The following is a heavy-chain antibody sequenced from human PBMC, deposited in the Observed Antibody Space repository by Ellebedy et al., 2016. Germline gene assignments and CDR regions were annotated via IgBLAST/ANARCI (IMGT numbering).Heavy chain of an antibody. CDR1: GFTFSSYA. Sequence: GESLKISCSASGFTFSSYAMHWVRQAPGKGLEYVSAISSNGGSTYYADSVKGRFTISRDNSKNTLYLQMSSLRAEDTAVYYCVKEFGGSYYFDYWGQGTLVTVSS. D-gene: IGHD1-26*01. CDR2: ISSNGGST. V-gene: IGHV3-64D*06. J-gene: IGHJ4*02. CDR3: VKEFGGSYYFDY.